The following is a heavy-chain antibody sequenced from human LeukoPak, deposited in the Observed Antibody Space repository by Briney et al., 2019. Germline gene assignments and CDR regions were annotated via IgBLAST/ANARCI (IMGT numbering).Heavy chain of an antibody. D-gene: IGHD3-10*01. CDR3: ARGGSYYYGSGSYPNWFDP. J-gene: IGHJ5*02. CDR1: GGSFSGYY. CDR2: INHSGST. Sequence: SETLSLTCAVYGGSFSGYYWSWIHQPPGKGLEWIGEINHSGSTNYNPSLKSRVTISVDTSKNQFSLKLSSVTAADTAVYYCARGGSYYYGSGSYPNWFDPWGQGTLVTVSS. V-gene: IGHV4-34*01.